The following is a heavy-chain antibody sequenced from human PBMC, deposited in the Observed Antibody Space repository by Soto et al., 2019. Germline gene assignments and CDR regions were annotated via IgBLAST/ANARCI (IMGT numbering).Heavy chain of an antibody. D-gene: IGHD6-13*01. CDR2: IDPSDSYT. J-gene: IGHJ6*02. Sequence: HGESLKISCKGSGYSFTSYWISWVRQMPGKGLEWMGRIDPSDSYTNYSPSFQGHVTISADKSISTAYLQWSSLKASDTAMYYCASYPSIAAANYYYGMDVWGQGTTVTVSS. CDR1: GYSFTSYW. V-gene: IGHV5-10-1*01. CDR3: ASYPSIAAANYYYGMDV.